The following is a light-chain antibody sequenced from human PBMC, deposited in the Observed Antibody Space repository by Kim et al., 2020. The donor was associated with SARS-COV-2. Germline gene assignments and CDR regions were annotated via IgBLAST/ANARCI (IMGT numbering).Light chain of an antibody. J-gene: IGLJ3*02. Sequence: YPGQTASITCSGDKLGDKYVCWYQQKPGQSPVLVIYQDTKRPSGIPERFSGSNSGKTATLTISGTQAMDEADYYCQAWDSSTKGVFGGGTQLTVL. CDR3: QAWDSSTKGV. V-gene: IGLV3-1*01. CDR1: KLGDKY. CDR2: QDT.